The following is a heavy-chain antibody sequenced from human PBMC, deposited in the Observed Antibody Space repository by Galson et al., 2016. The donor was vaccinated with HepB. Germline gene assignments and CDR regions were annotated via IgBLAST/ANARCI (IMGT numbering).Heavy chain of an antibody. CDR1: GFTVSGNF. CDR2: IYNEGNT. CDR3: ARDQSSFSVPRRPVGMDV. J-gene: IGHJ6*02. D-gene: IGHD6-13*01. Sequence: SLRLSCAAPGFTVSGNFMTWVRQAPGQGLEWVSTIYNEGNTYYADSVKGRFTISRDNSKNTLYLQMNSLRVEDSAMYYCARDQSSFSVPRRPVGMDVWGQGTTVTVSS. V-gene: IGHV3-53*01.